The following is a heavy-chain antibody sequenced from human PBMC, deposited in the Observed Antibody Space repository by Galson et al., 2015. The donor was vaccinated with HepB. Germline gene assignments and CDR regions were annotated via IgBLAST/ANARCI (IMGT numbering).Heavy chain of an antibody. Sequence: SLRLSCAASAFIVNTSSMNWVRQTPGRGPEWVAGIRGNGNSPSFTAAAKGRFTVTRANSTNLFLLEMTNLRGDDTVVYYCADDRSWNPRNLDYWGQGTLVTVSS. D-gene: IGHD1-1*01. V-gene: IGHV3-23*01. CDR1: AFIVNTSS. J-gene: IGHJ4*02. CDR2: IRGNGNSP. CDR3: ADDRSWNPRNLDY.